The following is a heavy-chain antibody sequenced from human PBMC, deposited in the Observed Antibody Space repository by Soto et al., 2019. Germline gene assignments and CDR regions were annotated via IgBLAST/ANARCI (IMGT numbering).Heavy chain of an antibody. CDR2: TYHSGNP. Sequence: SDTLSLTCGVSGDTISTGGYSWAWIRQPPGKALEWIGHTYHSGNPYYNPSLKSRVIISVDRSKNQFSLKVSSVTAADTAVYYCARGKYYPNWFDPWGQGTLVTVSS. CDR3: ARGKYYPNWFDP. CDR1: GDTISTGGYS. D-gene: IGHD3-10*01. J-gene: IGHJ5*02. V-gene: IGHV4-30-2*01.